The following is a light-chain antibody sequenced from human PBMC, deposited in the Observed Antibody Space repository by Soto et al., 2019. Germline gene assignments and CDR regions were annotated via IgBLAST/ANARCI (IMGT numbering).Light chain of an antibody. J-gene: IGKJ1*01. Sequence: DIQMTQSPSSLSASVGDRVTITCRASQGISTYLVWYQQKPGTVPKLLIYAASTLQSGAPSRFSVSGSGTDFTLTISSLQPEDVATYYCQTYNGAPWTFGQGTKVEIK. CDR1: QGISTY. V-gene: IGKV1-27*01. CDR2: AAS. CDR3: QTYNGAPWT.